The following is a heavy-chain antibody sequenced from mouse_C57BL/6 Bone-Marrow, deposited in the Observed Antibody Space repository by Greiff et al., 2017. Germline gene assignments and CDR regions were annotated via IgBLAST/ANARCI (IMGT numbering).Heavy chain of an antibody. D-gene: IGHD1-1*01. J-gene: IGHJ3*01. Sequence: VQLQQSGPGLVKPGASVKIPCKASGYTFTDYNIDWVKQSHGKSLEWLGDISPNNGGTSSNQKVKGKATLTVDKSSSTAYMELRSLTSEDTAVYYCARTGSSSAWFAYWGQGTLVTVSA. CDR1: GYTFTDYN. CDR3: ARTGSSSAWFAY. CDR2: ISPNNGGT. V-gene: IGHV1-18*01.